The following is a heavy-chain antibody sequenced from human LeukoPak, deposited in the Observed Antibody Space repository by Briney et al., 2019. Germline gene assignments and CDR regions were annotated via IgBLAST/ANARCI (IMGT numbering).Heavy chain of an antibody. J-gene: IGHJ4*02. Sequence: ASVKVSCKASGYTFTGSYIHWMRQAPGQGLEWMGWINPNSGGTKYAQNFQGRLTVTRDTSTSPAYMELSGLRADDPAVYYCARVAYCTKGVCINFDLWGQGTLVTVSS. CDR3: ARVAYCTKGVCINFDL. CDR1: GYTFTGSY. D-gene: IGHD2-8*01. V-gene: IGHV1-2*02. CDR2: INPNSGGT.